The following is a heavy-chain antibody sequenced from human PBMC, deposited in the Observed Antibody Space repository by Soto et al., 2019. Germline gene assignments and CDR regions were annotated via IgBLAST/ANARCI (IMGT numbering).Heavy chain of an antibody. J-gene: IGHJ6*02. Sequence: QVQLVQSGAEVKKPGASVKVSCKASGYTFTSYGISWVRQAPGQGLEWMGWISAYNGNTNYAQKLQGRVTMTTDTSTSTAYMELRSLRADHTAVYYCARDPSMVRGVIDYYYYGMDVWGQGTTVTVSS. CDR3: ARDPSMVRGVIDYYYYGMDV. CDR2: ISAYNGNT. CDR1: GYTFTSYG. V-gene: IGHV1-18*04. D-gene: IGHD3-10*01.